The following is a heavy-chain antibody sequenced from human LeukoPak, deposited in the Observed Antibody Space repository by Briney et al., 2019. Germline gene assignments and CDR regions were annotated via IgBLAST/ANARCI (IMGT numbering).Heavy chain of an antibody. CDR3: ARVGYYDSSGYYAYLQH. V-gene: IGHV3-74*01. J-gene: IGHJ1*01. Sequence: GGSLRLSCAASGFTFSTYAMSWVRQAPGKGLEWVSRMNNDGTDISYADSVKGRLTISRDNAKNTLYLQMNSLRAEDTAVYYCARVGYYDSSGYYAYLQHWGQGTLVTVSS. CDR1: GFTFSTYA. D-gene: IGHD3-22*01. CDR2: MNNDGTDI.